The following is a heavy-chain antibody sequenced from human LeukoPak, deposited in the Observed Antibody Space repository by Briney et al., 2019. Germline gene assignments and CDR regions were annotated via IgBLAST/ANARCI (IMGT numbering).Heavy chain of an antibody. J-gene: IGHJ4*02. CDR2: INHLGSA. V-gene: IGHV4-38-2*02. Sequence: PSETLSLTCSVSGYSITSTSFWAWIRQTPGKGLEWIGSINHLGSAYYNPSLESRVTISVDTSRNHFSLSLKSVTAADTAVYYCAREDGSSGYDDFWGQGTLVTVSS. D-gene: IGHD5-12*01. CDR3: AREDGSSGYDDF. CDR1: GYSITSTSF.